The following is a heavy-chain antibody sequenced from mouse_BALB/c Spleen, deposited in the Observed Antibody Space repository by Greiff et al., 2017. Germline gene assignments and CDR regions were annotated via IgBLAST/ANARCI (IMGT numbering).Heavy chain of an antibody. CDR1: GYSFTGYT. Sequence: EVKLQESGPELVKPGASMKISCKASGYSFTGYTVNWVKQSHGKNLEWIGLINPYNGGTSYNQKFKGKATLTVDKSSSTAYMELLSLTSEDSAVYYCARSSMITTHYFDYWGQGTTLTVSS. J-gene: IGHJ2*01. CDR2: INPYNGGT. CDR3: ARSSMITTHYFDY. V-gene: IGHV1-18*01. D-gene: IGHD2-4*01.